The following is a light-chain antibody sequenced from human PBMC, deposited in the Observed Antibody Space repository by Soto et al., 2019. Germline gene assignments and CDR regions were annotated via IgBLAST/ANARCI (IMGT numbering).Light chain of an antibody. CDR3: SSYAGNNKMV. J-gene: IGLJ2*01. Sequence: QSALTQPPSASGSPGQSVTISCTGTSSDVGSYNYVSWYQQHPGKAPKFMIYEVSKRPSGVPDRFSGSKSGNTASLTVSGLQAEDEADYYCSSYAGNNKMVFGGGTKLTVL. CDR1: SSDVGSYNY. V-gene: IGLV2-8*01. CDR2: EVS.